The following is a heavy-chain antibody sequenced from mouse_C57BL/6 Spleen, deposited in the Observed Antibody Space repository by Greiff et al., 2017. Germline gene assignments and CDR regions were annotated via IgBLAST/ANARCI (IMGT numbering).Heavy chain of an antibody. CDR3: ARGELRLTY. Sequence: EVTLVESGGDLVKPGGSLKLSCAASGFTFSSYGMSWVRQTPDKRLEWVATISSGGSYTYYPDSVKGRFTISRDNAKNTLYLQMSSLKSEDTAMYYCARGELRLTYWGQGTLVTVSA. CDR1: GFTFSSYG. V-gene: IGHV5-6*02. D-gene: IGHD3-2*02. CDR2: ISSGGSYT. J-gene: IGHJ3*01.